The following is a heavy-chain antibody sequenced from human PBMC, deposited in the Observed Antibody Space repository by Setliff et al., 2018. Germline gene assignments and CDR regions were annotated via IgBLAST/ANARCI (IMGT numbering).Heavy chain of an antibody. CDR3: ARVGSKPQLGWFDP. CDR2: ISTDGSSI. J-gene: IGHJ5*02. Sequence: PGGSLRLSCAASGFTFSAHWMHWVRQAPGQGLVWVARISTDGSSITYADSVKGRFTISRDNARNTLYLQMNSLTAEDTAVYYCARVGSKPQLGWFDPWGQGTLVTVSS. D-gene: IGHD1-26*01. V-gene: IGHV3-74*03. CDR1: GFTFSAHW.